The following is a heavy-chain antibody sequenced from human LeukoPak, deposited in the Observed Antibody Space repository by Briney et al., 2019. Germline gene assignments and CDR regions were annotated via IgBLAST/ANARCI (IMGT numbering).Heavy chain of an antibody. V-gene: IGHV3-74*01. Sequence: PGGSLRLSCAASGFTFSDYWMHWVRQAPGKGLVWVSRISSGGSRVTYADSVKGRFTISRDNAKNTLYLQMNSLRAEDTAVYYCAKGDGGKPPFDAFDIWGQGTMVTVSS. J-gene: IGHJ3*02. CDR2: ISSGGSRV. D-gene: IGHD3-16*01. CDR1: GFTFSDYW. CDR3: AKGDGGKPPFDAFDI.